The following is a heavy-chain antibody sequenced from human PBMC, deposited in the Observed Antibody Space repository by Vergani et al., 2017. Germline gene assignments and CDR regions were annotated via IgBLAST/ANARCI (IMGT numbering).Heavy chain of an antibody. CDR2: TIPIFGTA. CDR1: GGTFSSYA. CDR3: ARVISKYYYDSSGYYYNWFDP. D-gene: IGHD3-22*01. J-gene: IGHJ5*02. Sequence: QVQLVQSGAEVKKPGSSVKVSCKASGGTFSSYAISWVRQAPGQGLEWMGGTIPIFGTANYAQKFQGRVTITADESTSTAYMELSSLRSEDTAVYYCARVISKYYYDSSGYYYNWFDPWGQGTLVTVSS. V-gene: IGHV1-69*01.